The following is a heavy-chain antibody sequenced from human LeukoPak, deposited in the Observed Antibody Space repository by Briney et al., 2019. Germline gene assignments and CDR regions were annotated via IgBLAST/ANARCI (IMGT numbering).Heavy chain of an antibody. Sequence: GGSLRLSCAASGFTFSNYAMNWVRQAPGKGLEWVSAISTSAVSTYYVDSVKGRFTISRDNSKNTLFLQMNSLRAEDTALYYCARRQLPDAFDIWGQGTMVTVSS. CDR1: GFTFSNYA. CDR2: ISTSAVST. D-gene: IGHD2-2*01. V-gene: IGHV3-23*01. J-gene: IGHJ3*02. CDR3: ARRQLPDAFDI.